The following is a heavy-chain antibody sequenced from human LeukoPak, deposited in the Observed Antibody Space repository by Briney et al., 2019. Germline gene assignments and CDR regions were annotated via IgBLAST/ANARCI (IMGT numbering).Heavy chain of an antibody. V-gene: IGHV3-74*01. J-gene: IGHJ4*02. CDR2: ISSDGSNT. D-gene: IGHD3-10*01. CDR3: ARYTGEGVY. CDR1: GFTFSSGY. Sequence: PGGSLRLSCAVSGFTFSSGYMHWVRQPPGKGPVWVSRISSDGSNTIYADSVKGRFTISRDDARNTLYLQMNSLRDADTAVCYCARYTGEGVYWGQGTLVTVSS.